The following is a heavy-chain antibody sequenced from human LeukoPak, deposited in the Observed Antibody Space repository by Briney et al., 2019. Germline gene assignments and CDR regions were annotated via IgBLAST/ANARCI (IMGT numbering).Heavy chain of an antibody. D-gene: IGHD3-22*01. CDR1: GGTFGSYA. V-gene: IGHV1-46*03. J-gene: IGHJ4*02. CDR3: AREKHDSSGYYPTWNY. CDR2: INPSGGST. Sequence: ASVKVSCKASGGTFGSYAISWVRQAPGQGLEWMGIINPSGGSTSYAQKFQGRVTMTRDTSTSTVYMELSSLRSEDTAVYYCAREKHDSSGYYPTWNYWGQGTLVTVSS.